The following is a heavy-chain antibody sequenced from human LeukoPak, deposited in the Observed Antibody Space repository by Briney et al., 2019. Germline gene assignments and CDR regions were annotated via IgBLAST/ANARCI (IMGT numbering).Heavy chain of an antibody. Sequence: GGSLRLSCAASGFTVSSNYMLWVRQAPGKGLEWVSIIYSDGTTYYADSVKGRFTISRDNSKDTVYLQMNSLRAEDTAVYYCARPGAAVAGTAFNYWGQGTLVTVSS. CDR3: ARPGAAVAGTAFNY. J-gene: IGHJ4*02. V-gene: IGHV3-66*04. CDR1: GFTVSSNY. CDR2: IYSDGTT. D-gene: IGHD6-13*01.